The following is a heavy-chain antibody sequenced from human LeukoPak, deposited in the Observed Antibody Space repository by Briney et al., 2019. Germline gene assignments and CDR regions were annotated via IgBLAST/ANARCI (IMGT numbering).Heavy chain of an antibody. CDR3: ARGQLGDDYYYYMDV. J-gene: IGHJ6*03. V-gene: IGHV4-59*11. Sequence: SETLSLTCTVSGGSISSHYWSWIRQPPGKGLDWIGYIYYSGSTNYNPPLKSRVTISVDTSKNQFSLKLSSVTAADTAVYYCARGQLGDDYYYYMDVWGKGTTVTVSS. D-gene: IGHD3-16*01. CDR1: GGSISSHY. CDR2: IYYSGST.